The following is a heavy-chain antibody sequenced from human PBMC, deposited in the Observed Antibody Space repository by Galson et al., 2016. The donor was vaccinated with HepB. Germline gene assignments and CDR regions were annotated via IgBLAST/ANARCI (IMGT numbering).Heavy chain of an antibody. J-gene: IGHJ6*02. CDR1: GYTFTSYS. V-gene: IGHV1-18*04. CDR2: INTNNGNT. D-gene: IGHD2-8*01. Sequence: SVKVSCKASGYTFTSYSINWVRQAPGQGLEWMGRINTNNGNTNYAQKVQGRVTTTTDTSTSTVYMELRSLRSDDTAVYYCAREGMLFYMDVWGQGTTVIVSS. CDR3: AREGMLFYMDV.